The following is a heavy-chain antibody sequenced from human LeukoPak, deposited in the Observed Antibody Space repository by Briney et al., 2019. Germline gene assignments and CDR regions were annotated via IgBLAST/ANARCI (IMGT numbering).Heavy chain of an antibody. CDR1: GFTFSSYA. CDR2: ISGSGGNT. CDR3: AREDSSSWLVLDY. D-gene: IGHD6-13*01. Sequence: PGGSLRLSCAASGFTFSSYAMSWVRQAPGKGLEWVSVISGSGGNTYYADSVKGRFTISRDNSKNTLYLQMNNLRVEDTALYYCAREDSSSWLVLDYWGQGTLVTVSS. V-gene: IGHV3-23*01. J-gene: IGHJ4*02.